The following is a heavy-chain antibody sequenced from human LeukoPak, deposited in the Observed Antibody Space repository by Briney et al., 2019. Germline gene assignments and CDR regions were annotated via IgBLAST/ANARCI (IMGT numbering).Heavy chain of an antibody. J-gene: IGHJ4*02. CDR3: ARGWISGDVSEYYFEI. CDR2: MGARHGYT. D-gene: IGHD5/OR15-5a*01. Sequence: ASVKVPCKASGYTSTSYDINWVRQAPGQGLEWMGWMGARHGYTGSAQRFQGRITMTRDTSISTAYMELSSLTSDDTAVYYCARGWISGDVSEYYFEIWGQGTLVTVSS. V-gene: IGHV1-8*01. CDR1: GYTSTSYD.